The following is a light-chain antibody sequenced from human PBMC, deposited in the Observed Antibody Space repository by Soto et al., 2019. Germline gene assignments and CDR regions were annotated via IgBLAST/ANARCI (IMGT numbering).Light chain of an antibody. CDR3: QQNSSLPIT. CDR1: QSLSGGY. Sequence: IVLTQSPATLSLSPGERATLSCRASQSLSGGYLAWFQQIPGQAPRLLIHSASSRATGIPDRFSGSGSGTDFTLTISRLEPEDFVVYYCQQNSSLPITFGQGTRLEIK. CDR2: SAS. V-gene: IGKV3-20*01. J-gene: IGKJ5*01.